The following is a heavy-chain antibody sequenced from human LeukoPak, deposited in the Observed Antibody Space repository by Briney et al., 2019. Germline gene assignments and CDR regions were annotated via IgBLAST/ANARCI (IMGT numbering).Heavy chain of an antibody. Sequence: GGSLRLSCAASGFTFSSYWMSWVRQAPGKGLEWVANIKQDGSEKYYVDSVKGRFTISRDNSKNTLYLQMNSLRAEDTAVYYCARGDLIQLWSPSFDPWGQGTLVTVSS. CDR1: GFTFSSYW. CDR3: ARGDLIQLWSPSFDP. V-gene: IGHV3-7*01. CDR2: IKQDGSEK. J-gene: IGHJ5*02. D-gene: IGHD5-18*01.